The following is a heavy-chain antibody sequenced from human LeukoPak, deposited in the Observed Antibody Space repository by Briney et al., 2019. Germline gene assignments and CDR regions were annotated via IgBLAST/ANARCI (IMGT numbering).Heavy chain of an antibody. CDR1: GFTFSSYG. J-gene: IGHJ1*01. D-gene: IGHD6-13*01. CDR3: AKGVGVVAAAGYNLAEYFQH. V-gene: IGHV3-30*02. CDR2: IRYDGSNK. Sequence: GGSLRLSCAASGFTFSSYGMHWVRQAPGKGLEWVAFIRYDGSNKYYADSVKGRFTISRDNSKNTLYLQMNSLRAEDTAVYYCAKGVGVVAAAGYNLAEYFQHWGQGTLVTVSS.